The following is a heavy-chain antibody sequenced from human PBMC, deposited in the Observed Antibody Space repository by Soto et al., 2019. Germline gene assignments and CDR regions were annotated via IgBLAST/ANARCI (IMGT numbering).Heavy chain of an antibody. D-gene: IGHD6-13*01. CDR3: ARSLAAAGTRWFDP. Sequence: PGGSLRLSCSASGFSISNFGMFWVRQAPGRGLEWISFISRSHSDIYYADSVKGRFTISRDNAKNSLYLQMNSLRAEDTAVYYCARSLAAAGTRWFDPWGQGTLVTVSS. V-gene: IGHV3-21*05. CDR2: ISRSHSDI. CDR1: GFSISNFG. J-gene: IGHJ5*02.